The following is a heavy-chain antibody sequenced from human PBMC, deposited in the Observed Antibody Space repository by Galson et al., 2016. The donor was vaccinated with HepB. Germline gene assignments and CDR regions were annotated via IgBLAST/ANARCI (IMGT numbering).Heavy chain of an antibody. D-gene: IGHD6-25*01. CDR1: GYTFTTYG. J-gene: IGHJ6*02. V-gene: IGHV1-18*04. CDR3: ARDVRHGMDV. Sequence: SVKVSCKASGYTFTTYGISWVRQAPGQGLEWLGWISANSGNTNYAQNLQGRVTLTTDTSTTTAYMELRSLRSDDTAVYYWARDVRHGMDVWGQGTTVTVSS. CDR2: ISANSGNT.